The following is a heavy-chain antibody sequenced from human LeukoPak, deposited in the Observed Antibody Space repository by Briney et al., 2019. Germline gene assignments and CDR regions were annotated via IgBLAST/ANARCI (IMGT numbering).Heavy chain of an antibody. CDR3: ARDGLIYYDSSSYYNY. CDR1: GFTFSSYG. J-gene: IGHJ4*02. Sequence: GGSLRLSCAASGFTFSSYGMHWVRQAPGKGLEWVAVIWYDGSNKYYADSVKGRFTISRDNSKNTLYLQMNSLRAEDTAVYYCARDGLIYYDSSSYYNYWGQGILVTVSS. D-gene: IGHD3-22*01. V-gene: IGHV3-33*01. CDR2: IWYDGSNK.